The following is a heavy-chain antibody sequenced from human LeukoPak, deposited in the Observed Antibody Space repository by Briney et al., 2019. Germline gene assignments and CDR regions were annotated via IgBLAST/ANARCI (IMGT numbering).Heavy chain of an antibody. Sequence: SETLSLTCTVSGDSISSGNYYWSWIRQPAGKGLEWIGRIWTDRVTSYKPSLKSRVTISVDTSKNQFSLRLSSVTAADTAVYYCAREEKLTGYSGGLEFNYWGQGTLVTVSS. D-gene: IGHD6-19*01. J-gene: IGHJ4*02. V-gene: IGHV4-61*02. CDR3: AREEKLTGYSGGLEFNY. CDR2: IWTDRVT. CDR1: GDSISSGNYY.